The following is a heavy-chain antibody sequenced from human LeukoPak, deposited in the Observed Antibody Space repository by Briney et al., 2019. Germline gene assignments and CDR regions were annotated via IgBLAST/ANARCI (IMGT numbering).Heavy chain of an antibody. CDR3: ARVVLRYCSSTSCYRAGRFDY. V-gene: IGHV4-34*01. CDR1: GGSFSGYY. D-gene: IGHD2-2*01. Sequence: SETLSLTCAVYGGSFSGYYWSWIPQPPGKGLEWIGEINHSGSTNYNPSLKSRVTISVDTSKNQFSLKLSSVTAADTAVYYCARVVLRYCSSTSCYRAGRFDYWGQGTLVTVSS. CDR2: INHSGST. J-gene: IGHJ4*02.